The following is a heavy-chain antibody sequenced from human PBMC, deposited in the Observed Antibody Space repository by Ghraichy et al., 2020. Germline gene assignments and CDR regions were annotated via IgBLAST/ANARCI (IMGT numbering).Heavy chain of an antibody. V-gene: IGHV3-43*02. D-gene: IGHD6-19*01. Sequence: GESLNISCAASGFTFDDYAMHWVRQAPGKGLEWVSLISGDGGSTYYADSVKGRFTISRDNSKNSLYLQMNSLRTEDTALYYCAKDQQWLGSYFDYWGQGTLVTVSS. J-gene: IGHJ4*02. CDR3: AKDQQWLGSYFDY. CDR2: ISGDGGST. CDR1: GFTFDDYA.